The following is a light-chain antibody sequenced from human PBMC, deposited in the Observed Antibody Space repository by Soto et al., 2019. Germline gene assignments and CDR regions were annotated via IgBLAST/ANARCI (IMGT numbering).Light chain of an antibody. J-gene: IGKJ1*01. CDR3: QHYDSARWT. V-gene: IGKV3-20*01. CDR2: DAS. Sequence: EIVLTQSPGTLSLSPGERATLSCRASQSISSTYLTWYHQRPGQAPRLLIYDASRRATGIPDRFSGSGSVTDFSLTISRLEPEDFAVYYCQHYDSARWTFGLGTNVEIK. CDR1: QSISSTY.